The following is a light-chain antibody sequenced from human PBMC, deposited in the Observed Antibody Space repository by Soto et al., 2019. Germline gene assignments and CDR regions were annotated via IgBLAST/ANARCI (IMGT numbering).Light chain of an antibody. J-gene: IGKJ2*01. CDR2: DTS. Sequence: EIVLTQSPGTLYLSPGERATLSCRASQSVTSNYLAWYQHKPGQAPRLLISDTSNRANGIPGRFSGSGSGTDFTLSISSLEPEDFAVYFCHQYGGSLPYTFGQGTKLEIK. CDR3: HQYGGSLPYT. V-gene: IGKV3-20*01. CDR1: QSVTSNY.